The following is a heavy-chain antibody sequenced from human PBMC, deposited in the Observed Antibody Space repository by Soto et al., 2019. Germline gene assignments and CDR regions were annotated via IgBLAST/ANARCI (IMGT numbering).Heavy chain of an antibody. J-gene: IGHJ3*02. CDR1: GGSIRSYC. V-gene: IGHV4-59*13. CDR2: IYYSGRSISYTGST. Sequence: PSETLSLTCTVSGGSIRSYCWTWIRQPPGEGLEWIGFIYYSGRSISYTGSTTYNPSLKSRVNISIDTSKNQFSLKVTSLTAADTAVYSCARAGHHGGPDAIDIWGEGTMVTV. D-gene: IGHD2-15*01. CDR3: ARAGHHGGPDAIDI.